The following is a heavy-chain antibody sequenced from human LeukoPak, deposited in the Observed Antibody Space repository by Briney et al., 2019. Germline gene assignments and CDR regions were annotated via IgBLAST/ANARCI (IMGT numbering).Heavy chain of an antibody. Sequence: SETLSLTCTVSGGSISSSSYYWGWIRQPPGKGLEWIGSIYYSGSTYYNPSLKSRVTISVDTSKNQFSLKLSSVTAANTAVDYCRSNYYDSSGYSYNFDYWGQGTLVTVSS. V-gene: IGHV4-39*01. D-gene: IGHD3-22*01. CDR2: IYYSGST. J-gene: IGHJ4*02. CDR3: RSNYYDSSGYSYNFDY. CDR1: GGSISSSSYY.